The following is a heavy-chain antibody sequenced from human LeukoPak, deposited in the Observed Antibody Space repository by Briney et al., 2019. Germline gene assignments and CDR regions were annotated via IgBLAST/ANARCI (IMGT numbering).Heavy chain of an antibody. CDR3: ATRTPSGWYFDY. J-gene: IGHJ4*02. CDR2: ISSSGST. V-gene: IGHV4-61*02. CDR1: GDSISSGDYY. D-gene: IGHD6-19*01. Sequence: SQTLSLTCTVSGDSISSGDYYWSWIRQPAGKGLEWIGRISSSGSTNYNPSLKSRVTISVDTSKYHFSLKLTSVTAADTAVYYCATRTPSGWYFDYWGQGTLVTVSS.